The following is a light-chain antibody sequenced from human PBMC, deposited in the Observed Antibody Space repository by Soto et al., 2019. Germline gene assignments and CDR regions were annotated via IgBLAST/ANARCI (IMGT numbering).Light chain of an antibody. J-gene: IGKJ5*01. CDR3: QKYNSALSIT. CDR2: AAS. CDR1: QGISNY. V-gene: IGKV1-27*01. Sequence: DIQMTQSPSSLSASVGDRVTITCRASQGISNYLAWYQQKPGKVPKLLIYAASTLQSGVPSRFSGSGSWTDFTLTISSLQPEDVATYYCQKYNSALSITFGQGTRLEIK.